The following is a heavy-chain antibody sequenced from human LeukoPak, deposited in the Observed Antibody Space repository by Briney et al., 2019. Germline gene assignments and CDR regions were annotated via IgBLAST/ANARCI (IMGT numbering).Heavy chain of an antibody. Sequence: PGGSLRLSCAASGFTFSNYAMSWVRQAPGRGRKWVSAISGSGGSTYYADSVKGRFTISRDNSKNTLYLQMNSLRPEDTAVYYCAKDLVLLAVAGPFDYWRQGTLVSVSS. J-gene: IGHJ4*02. V-gene: IGHV3-23*01. CDR3: AKDLVLLAVAGPFDY. CDR2: ISGSGGST. CDR1: GFTFSNYA. D-gene: IGHD6-19*01.